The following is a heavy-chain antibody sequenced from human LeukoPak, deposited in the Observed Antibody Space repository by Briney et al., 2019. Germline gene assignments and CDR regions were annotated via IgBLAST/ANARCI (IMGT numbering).Heavy chain of an antibody. D-gene: IGHD2-2*01. Sequence: PGGSLRLSCAASGFTFSSYSMNWVRQAPGKGLEWVSSISSSSSYIYYADSVKGRFTISRYNAKNSLYPQMNSLRAEDTAVYYCASEIPAAMGKNCSDPEGQGTLVTVSS. J-gene: IGHJ5*02. V-gene: IGHV3-21*01. CDR3: ASEIPAAMGKNCSDP. CDR1: GFTFSSYS. CDR2: ISSSSSYI.